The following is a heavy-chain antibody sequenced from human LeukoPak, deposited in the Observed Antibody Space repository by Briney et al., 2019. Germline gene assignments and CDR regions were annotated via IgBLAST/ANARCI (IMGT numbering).Heavy chain of an antibody. J-gene: IGHJ4*02. CDR3: ARDQDLGIAAAGTRDSDY. CDR2: ISAYNGNT. V-gene: IGHV1-18*01. D-gene: IGHD6-13*01. CDR1: GYTFTNYG. Sequence: ASVKVSCKASGYTFTNYGISWVRQAPGQGLEWMGWISAYNGNTKYAQKLQGRVTMTTDTSTSTAYMELRSLRSDDTAVYYCARDQDLGIAAAGTRDSDYWGQGTLVTVSS.